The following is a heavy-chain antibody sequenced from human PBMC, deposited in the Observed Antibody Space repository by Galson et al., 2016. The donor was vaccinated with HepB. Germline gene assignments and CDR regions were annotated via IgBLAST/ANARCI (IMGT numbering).Heavy chain of an antibody. CDR2: LSYSGSA. D-gene: IGHD3-3*01. CDR3: ARHHYDFWIGSTPSDYFDY. J-gene: IGHJ4*02. V-gene: IGHV4-39*01. Sequence: ETLSLTCTVSGGSISASSYSWAWIRQPPGKGLEWIGSLSYSGSAFYNPSLKNRVTMSVDTSKNQFSLKLSSVTAADTAVYYCARHHYDFWIGSTPSDYFDYWGQGTLVTVSS. CDR1: GGSISASSYS.